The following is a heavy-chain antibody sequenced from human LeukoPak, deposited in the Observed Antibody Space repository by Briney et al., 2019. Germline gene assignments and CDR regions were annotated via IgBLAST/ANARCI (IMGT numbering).Heavy chain of an antibody. CDR2: IYYSGST. CDR1: GGSISSGDYY. V-gene: IGHV4-30-4*01. Sequence: PSQTLSLTCTVSGGSISSGDYYWSWIRQPPGKGLEWIGYIYYSGSTYYNPSLKSRVTISVDTSKNQFSLKLSSVTAADTAVYYCARGVGVTPKFDYWGQGTLVTVSS. J-gene: IGHJ4*02. CDR3: ARGVGVTPKFDY. D-gene: IGHD4-23*01.